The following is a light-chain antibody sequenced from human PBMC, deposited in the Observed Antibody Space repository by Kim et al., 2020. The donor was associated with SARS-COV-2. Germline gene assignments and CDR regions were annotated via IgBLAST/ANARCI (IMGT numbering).Light chain of an antibody. J-gene: IGKJ1*01. Sequence: DIVMTQSPLSLPVTPGEPASISCRSSQSLLHRNGYNYLDWYVQKPGQSPQLLIYLGSTRASGVPDRFSGSGSGTDFTLKISRVEAEDVGVYYCMQGINTRTFGQGTKVDIK. CDR1: QSLLHRNGYNY. CDR2: LGS. CDR3: MQGINTRT. V-gene: IGKV2-28*01.